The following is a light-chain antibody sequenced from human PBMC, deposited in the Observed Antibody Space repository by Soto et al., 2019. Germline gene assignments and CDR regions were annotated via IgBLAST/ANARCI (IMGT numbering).Light chain of an antibody. J-gene: IGLJ1*01. CDR1: SRDVAVYSY. Sequence: QSALAQPRSVSGSPGQSVTVSCTGTSRDVAVYSYVSWSQQHPGKAPQLLIYDVTKRPSGVPDRFSGSKSGNTAALTISGLQAEDEAEYFCSSYAGSYTWIFGSGTKVTVL. CDR3: SSYAGSYTWI. V-gene: IGLV2-11*01. CDR2: DVT.